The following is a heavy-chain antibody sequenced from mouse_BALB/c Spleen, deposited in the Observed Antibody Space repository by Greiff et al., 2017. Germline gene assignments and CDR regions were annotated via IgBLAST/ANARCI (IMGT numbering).Heavy chain of an antibody. CDR3: ARSPHRYDGIGYAMDY. V-gene: IGHV14-3*02. CDR2: IDPANGNT. CDR1: GFNIKDTY. Sequence: EVQLQQSGAELVKPGASVKLSCTASGFNIKDTYMHWVKQRPEQGLEWIGRIDPANGNTKYDPKFQGKATITADTSSNTAYLQLSSLTSEDTAVYYCARSPHRYDGIGYAMDYWGQGTSVTVSS. D-gene: IGHD2-14*01. J-gene: IGHJ4*01.